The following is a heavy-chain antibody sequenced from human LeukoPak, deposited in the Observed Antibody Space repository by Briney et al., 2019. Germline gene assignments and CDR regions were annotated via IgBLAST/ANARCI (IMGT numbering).Heavy chain of an antibody. V-gene: IGHV3-21*01. CDR3: ARGHDYANYMDV. D-gene: IGHD4-17*01. CDR2: ISSSSSYI. Sequence: GGSLRLSCAASGFSFSNYWMTWVRQAPGKGLEWVSSISSSSSYIYYADSVKGRFTISKDNAKNSLYLQMNSLRAEDTAVYYCARGHDYANYMDVWGKGTTVTVSS. J-gene: IGHJ6*03. CDR1: GFSFSNYW.